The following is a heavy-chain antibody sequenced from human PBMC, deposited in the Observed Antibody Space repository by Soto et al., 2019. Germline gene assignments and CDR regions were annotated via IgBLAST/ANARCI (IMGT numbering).Heavy chain of an antibody. CDR3: ARGDPRTGALYN. J-gene: IGHJ4*02. V-gene: IGHV3-74*01. CDR2: ITRDGSSR. Sequence: VQLVESGGGLVQPGGSLRLSCAASGFTFSTHWMHWVRQAPGKGLVWVSRITRDGSSRSYADSVKGRFTVSRDNAKNTLYLQMNSLGAEDTAVYYCARGDPRTGALYNWGQGTLVTVSS. CDR1: GFTFSTHW. D-gene: IGHD7-27*01.